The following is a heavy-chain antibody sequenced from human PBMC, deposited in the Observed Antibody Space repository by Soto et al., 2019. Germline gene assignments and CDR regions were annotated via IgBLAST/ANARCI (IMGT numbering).Heavy chain of an antibody. CDR3: ARAEDAYSVDY. D-gene: IGHD3-16*01. CDR1: GFSLTNAGLG. CDR2: IFSSDTK. J-gene: IGHJ4*02. Sequence: QVTLKESGPVLVRPTETLTLTCTVAGFSLTNAGLGVSWIRQPPGKALEWLAHIFSSDTKYFNPSLNNRLTIVKEPSKSQVVLTMTNMDPVDTATYFCARAEDAYSVDYWGRGTLVTVSS. V-gene: IGHV2-26*01.